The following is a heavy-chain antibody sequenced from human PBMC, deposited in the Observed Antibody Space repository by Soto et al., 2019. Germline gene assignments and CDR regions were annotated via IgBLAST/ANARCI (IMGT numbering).Heavy chain of an antibody. V-gene: IGHV3-74*01. Sequence: GGSLRLSCAASGFTFSSYWMHWVRQAPGKGLVWVSRINSDGSSTSYAASVKGRFTISRDNAKNTLYLQMNSLRAEDTAVYYCARSGIAAYYYYMDVWGKGTTVTVSS. CDR2: INSDGSST. D-gene: IGHD6-13*01. J-gene: IGHJ6*03. CDR3: ARSGIAAYYYYMDV. CDR1: GFTFSSYW.